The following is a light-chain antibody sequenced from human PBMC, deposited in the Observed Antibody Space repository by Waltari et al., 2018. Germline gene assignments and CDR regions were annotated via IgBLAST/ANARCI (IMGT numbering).Light chain of an antibody. Sequence: EIVLTQSPGTLSLSPGERATLSCRASQSVSRTLAWYQQKPGQAPRILIHDASSRATGHPDRFSGSGSGTXXSLTIXRLEPEXXXVYYCQKYGTLPATFGQGTKVEIK. V-gene: IGKV3-20*01. CDR1: QSVSRT. CDR3: QKYGTLPAT. CDR2: DAS. J-gene: IGKJ1*01.